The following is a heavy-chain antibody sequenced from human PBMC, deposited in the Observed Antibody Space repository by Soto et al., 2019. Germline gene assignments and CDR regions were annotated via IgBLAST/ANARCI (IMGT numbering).Heavy chain of an antibody. CDR1: GGSTSSGDYY. J-gene: IGHJ6*02. CDR2: IYYSGST. CDR3: ARYYYDSSGYYGSQGRVDYYGMDV. D-gene: IGHD3-22*01. V-gene: IGHV4-30-4*01. Sequence: PSETLSLTCTVSGGSTSSGDYYWSWIRQPPGKGLEWIGYIYYSGSTYYNPSLKSRVTISVDTSKNQFSLKLSSVTAADTAVYYCARYYYDSSGYYGSQGRVDYYGMDVWGQGTTVTVSS.